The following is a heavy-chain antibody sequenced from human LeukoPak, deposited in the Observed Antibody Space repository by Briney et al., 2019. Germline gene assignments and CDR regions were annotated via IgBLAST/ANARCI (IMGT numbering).Heavy chain of an antibody. D-gene: IGHD2-2*01. V-gene: IGHV5-51*01. Sequence: GASLQISCMGAGYIFTSYWIGWVRQLPGKSLEWMGIIYPGDSDTKYSPSFRGQVTISAGKSISTSYLQWSSLKASDTAMYYCAREGRATSDYWGQGTLVTVSS. CDR3: AREGRATSDY. CDR1: GYIFTSYW. J-gene: IGHJ4*02. CDR2: IYPGDSDT.